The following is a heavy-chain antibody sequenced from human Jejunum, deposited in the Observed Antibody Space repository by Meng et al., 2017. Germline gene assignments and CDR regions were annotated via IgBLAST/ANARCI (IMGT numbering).Heavy chain of an antibody. V-gene: IGHV3-23*01. D-gene: IGHD3-16*01. Sequence: GEVLKISCAASGFTFGSYDMSWVRQAPGKGLEWVSSITGSGRSTFYEDSVKGRFTISRDNSKNTLFLQMNSLRVEDAAVYYCAKYLSRHNCRHCYVLDYWGQGTLVTVSS. CDR2: ITGSGRST. CDR3: AKYLSRHNCRHCYVLDY. J-gene: IGHJ4*02. CDR1: GFTFGSYD.